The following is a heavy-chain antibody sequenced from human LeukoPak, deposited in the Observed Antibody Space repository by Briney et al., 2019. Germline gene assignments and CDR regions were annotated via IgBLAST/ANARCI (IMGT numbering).Heavy chain of an antibody. J-gene: IGHJ4*02. V-gene: IGHV3-48*03. CDR1: GFTFSSYE. Sequence: GGSLRLSCAASGFTFSSYEMNWVRQAPGKGLEWVSYISSSDSTTYYADSVKGRFTISRDNAMNSLYLQMNSLRVEDTAVYYCARVLYDSSEYYLNYFDYWGQGTLVTVSS. CDR3: ARVLYDSSEYYLNYFDY. D-gene: IGHD3-22*01. CDR2: ISSSDSTT.